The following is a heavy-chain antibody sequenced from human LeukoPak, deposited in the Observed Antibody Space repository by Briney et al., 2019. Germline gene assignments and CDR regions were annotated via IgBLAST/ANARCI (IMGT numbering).Heavy chain of an antibody. J-gene: IGHJ4*02. CDR1: GFTFSSYG. D-gene: IGHD3-22*01. CDR3: ARGYDSSGYYPSPFDH. V-gene: IGHV3-30*03. Sequence: AGGSLRLSCAASGFTFSSYGMHWVRQAPGKGLEWVAVISYDGSNKYYADSVKGRFTISRDNAKNSLYLQMNSLRAEDTAVYYCARGYDSSGYYPSPFDHWGQGTLVTVSS. CDR2: ISYDGSNK.